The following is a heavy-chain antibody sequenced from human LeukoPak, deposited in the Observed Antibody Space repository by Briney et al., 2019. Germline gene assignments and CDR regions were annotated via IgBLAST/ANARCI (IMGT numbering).Heavy chain of an antibody. Sequence: PGGSLRLSCAASGFTFSSYSMNWVRQAPGKGLEWVSSISSSSSYIYYADSVKGRFTISRDNAKNSLYLQMNSLRAEDTAVYYCARGDYYYDSSGLQDYWGQGTLVTVSS. D-gene: IGHD3-22*01. CDR3: ARGDYYYDSSGLQDY. CDR2: ISSSSSYI. CDR1: GFTFSSYS. V-gene: IGHV3-21*01. J-gene: IGHJ4*02.